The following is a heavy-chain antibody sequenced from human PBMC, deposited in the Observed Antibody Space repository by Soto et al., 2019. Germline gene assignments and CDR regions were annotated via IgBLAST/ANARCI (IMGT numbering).Heavy chain of an antibody. CDR3: ARDFYDTRGET. Sequence: GGSLRLSCAASGFTFSTYAMYWVRQAPGKGLEWVAVISYDGSNKYSADSVKGRFTISRDNSKNTLYLQMNSLRAEDTAMYYCARDFYDTRGETWGQGTMVTVSS. D-gene: IGHD3-22*01. CDR2: ISYDGSNK. V-gene: IGHV3-30-3*01. J-gene: IGHJ3*01. CDR1: GFTFSTYA.